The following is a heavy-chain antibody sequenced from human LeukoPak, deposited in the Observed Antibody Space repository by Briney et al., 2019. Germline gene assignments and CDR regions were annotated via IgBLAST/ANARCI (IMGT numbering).Heavy chain of an antibody. CDR3: AREVDGSGSRRWFDP. V-gene: IGHV4-59*01. Sequence: SEPLSLTGTVSGGSISSYYWSWIRQPPGKGRDWMGYIYNSGSTNYNPSLTSRATISVDTSKYQFSLKLTSVTAADTAVYYCAREVDGSGSRRWFDPWGQGTLVTVSS. J-gene: IGHJ5*02. CDR1: GGSISSYY. CDR2: IYNSGST. D-gene: IGHD3-10*01.